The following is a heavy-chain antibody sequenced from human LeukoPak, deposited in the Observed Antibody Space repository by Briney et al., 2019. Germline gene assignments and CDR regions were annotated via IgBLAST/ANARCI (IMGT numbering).Heavy chain of an antibody. CDR2: IIPIFGTA. CDR1: GGTFSSYA. J-gene: IGHJ4*02. V-gene: IGHV1-69*01. CDR3: ARWNYYDSSGYYESSGH. Sequence: RASVKVSCKASGGTFSSYAISWVRRAPGQGLEWMGGIIPIFGTADYAQKFQGRVTTTADESTSTAYMELSSLRSEDTAVYYCARWNYYDSSGYYESSGHWGQGTLVTVSS. D-gene: IGHD3-22*01.